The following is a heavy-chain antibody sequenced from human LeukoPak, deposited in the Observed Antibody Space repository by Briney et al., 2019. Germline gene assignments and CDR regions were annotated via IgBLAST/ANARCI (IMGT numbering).Heavy chain of an antibody. CDR3: ASMLDYYDSSSRGYFDY. CDR1: GGSFSGYY. D-gene: IGHD3-22*01. CDR2: INHRGST. J-gene: IGHJ4*02. Sequence: SETLSLTCAVYGGSFSGYYWSWIRQPPGKGLEWIGEINHRGSTNYNPSLKSRVTISVDTSKNQFSLKLSSVTAADTAVYYCASMLDYYDSSSRGYFDYWGQGTLVTVSS. V-gene: IGHV4-34*01.